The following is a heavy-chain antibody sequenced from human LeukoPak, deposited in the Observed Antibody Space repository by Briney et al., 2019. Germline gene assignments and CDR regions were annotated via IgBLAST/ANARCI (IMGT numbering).Heavy chain of an antibody. CDR1: GGSISSGNYY. CDR3: ARRYYFDSSGYLYYFDY. Sequence: SQTLSLTCTVSGGSISSGNYYWSWIRQPPGKGLEWIGYIFYSGSTYYNPSLKSRLTISIDTSKNQFSLKLSSVTAADTAVYYCARRYYFDSSGYLYYFDYWGQGTLVTVSS. D-gene: IGHD3-22*01. CDR2: IFYSGST. V-gene: IGHV4-30-4*01. J-gene: IGHJ4*02.